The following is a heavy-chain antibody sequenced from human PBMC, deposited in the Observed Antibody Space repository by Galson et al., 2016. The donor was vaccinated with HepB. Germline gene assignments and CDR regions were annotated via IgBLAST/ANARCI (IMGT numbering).Heavy chain of an antibody. Sequence: SLRLSCAASGFTFSNCRMNWVRQAPGKGLEWVARINEDGTVRFYADSVRGRFTISRDNAENSLYLQMARLRAEDTAVYRWSGLYWGVDVWGKGTSVTVSS. CDR3: SGLYWGVDV. CDR1: GFTFSNCR. V-gene: IGHV3-7*01. J-gene: IGHJ6*04. D-gene: IGHD3-16*01. CDR2: INEDGTVR.